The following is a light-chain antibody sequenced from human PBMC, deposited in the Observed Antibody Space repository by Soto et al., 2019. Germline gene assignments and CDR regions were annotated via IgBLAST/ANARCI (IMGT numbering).Light chain of an antibody. CDR1: QSVSSN. V-gene: IGKV3-15*01. J-gene: IGKJ3*01. Sequence: EIVMTQSPATLSVSPGERATLSCRASQSVSSNLAWYQQKPGQAPRLLIYGASTRATGIPARFSGSGSGTEFTLTISSLQSEDFAVYYCPQYNNWPITFGPGTKVHIK. CDR2: GAS. CDR3: PQYNNWPIT.